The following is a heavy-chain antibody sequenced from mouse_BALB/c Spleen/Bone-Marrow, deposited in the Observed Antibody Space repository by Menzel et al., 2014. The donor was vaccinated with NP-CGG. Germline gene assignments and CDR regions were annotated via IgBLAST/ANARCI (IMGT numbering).Heavy chain of an antibody. Sequence: EVKVEESGGGLVKPGGSLKLSCAASGFTFSDYYMYWVRQTPEKRLEWVATISDGGSYTYYPDSVKGRFTISRDNAKNNLYLQMSSLKSEDTAMYYCARYGNYPMDHWGQGTSVTVSS. J-gene: IGHJ4*01. CDR3: ARYGNYPMDH. V-gene: IGHV5-4*02. D-gene: IGHD2-1*01. CDR2: ISDGGSYT. CDR1: GFTFSDYY.